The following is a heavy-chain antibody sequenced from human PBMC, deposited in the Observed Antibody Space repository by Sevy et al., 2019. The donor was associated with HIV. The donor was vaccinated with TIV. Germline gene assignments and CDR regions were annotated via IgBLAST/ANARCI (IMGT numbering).Heavy chain of an antibody. CDR1: GFAFSSYS. CDR3: ARDSITLVRGLIDY. CDR2: ISDSSTYI. D-gene: IGHD3-10*01. J-gene: IGHJ4*02. Sequence: GGSLRLSCAASGFAFSSYSMNWVRQAPGKGLEWVSSISDSSTYISYADSVKGRFTISRDNAKNSLYLQMNSLTAEDTAVYYCARDSITLVRGLIDYWGQGTLVTVSS. V-gene: IGHV3-21*01.